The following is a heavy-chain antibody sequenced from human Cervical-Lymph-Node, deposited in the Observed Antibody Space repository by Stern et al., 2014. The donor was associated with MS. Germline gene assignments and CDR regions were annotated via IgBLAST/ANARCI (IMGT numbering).Heavy chain of an antibody. J-gene: IGHJ4*02. D-gene: IGHD4-11*01. CDR1: GFTFSSYS. Sequence: EVHLVESGGGLVKPGGSLRLSCAASGFTFSSYSMNWVRQAPGKGLEWVSSISSSSSYIYYADSVKGRFTISRDNAKNSLYLQMNSLRAEDTAVYYCARGKDSNYDSPICDYWGQGTLVTVSS. CDR3: ARGKDSNYDSPICDY. V-gene: IGHV3-21*01. CDR2: ISSSSSYI.